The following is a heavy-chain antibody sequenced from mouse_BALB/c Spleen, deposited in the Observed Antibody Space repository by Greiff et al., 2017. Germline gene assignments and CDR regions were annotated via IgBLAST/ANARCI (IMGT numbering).Heavy chain of an antibody. CDR1: GFNIKDYY. J-gene: IGHJ2*01. V-gene: IGHV14-1*02. CDR3: ARKGSRDY. CDR2: IDPENGNT. Sequence: DVKLVESGAELVRPGALVKLSCKASGFNIKDYYMHWVKQRPEQGLEWIGWIDPENGNTIYDPKFQGKASITADTSSNTAYLQLSSLTSEDTAVYYCARKGSRDYWGQGTTLTVSA.